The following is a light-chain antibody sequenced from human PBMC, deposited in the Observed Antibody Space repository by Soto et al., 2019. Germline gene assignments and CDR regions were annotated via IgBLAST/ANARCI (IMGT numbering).Light chain of an antibody. J-gene: IGLJ1*01. V-gene: IGLV1-40*01. CDR1: SSNIGAGYD. CDR2: ANN. CDR3: QSYDSSLSGSYV. Sequence: QAVVTQPPSVSGAPGQRGTISCTGSSSNIGAGYDVHWYQQLPGTAPKLLIYANNIRPSGVPDRFSGSKSGTSASLAITGLQAEDEADYYCQSYDSSLSGSYVFGTGTKLTVL.